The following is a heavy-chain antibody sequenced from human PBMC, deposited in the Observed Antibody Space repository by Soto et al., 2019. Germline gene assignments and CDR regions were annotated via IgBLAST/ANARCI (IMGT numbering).Heavy chain of an antibody. CDR3: ARVPGSGTYYDNRIANDAFDI. D-gene: IGHD3-10*01. CDR2: IWYDGSSE. J-gene: IGHJ3*02. CDR1: GFTFSNYG. V-gene: IGHV3-33*01. Sequence: GGPLRLSCAASGFTFSNYGVHWVRQAPGKGLEWVAVIWYDGSSEYYTESVKGRFTISRDNSKNTLYLQMNSLRAEDTAVYYCARVPGSGTYYDNRIANDAFDIWGQGTMVTVSS.